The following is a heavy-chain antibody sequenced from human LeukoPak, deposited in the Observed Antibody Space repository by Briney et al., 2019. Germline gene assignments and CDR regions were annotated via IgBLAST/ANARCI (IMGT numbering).Heavy chain of an antibody. CDR2: INQDGSEK. D-gene: IGHD2-2*02. Sequence: GGSLRLSCAASAFSFSSYWMSWVRQTPGKGLEWVANINQDGSEKYYVDSVKGRFTISRDNAKNSLYLQMNSLRAEDTAVYYCARPVPAAISPDAFDIWGQGTMVTVSS. J-gene: IGHJ3*02. CDR1: AFSFSSYW. V-gene: IGHV3-7*01. CDR3: ARPVPAAISPDAFDI.